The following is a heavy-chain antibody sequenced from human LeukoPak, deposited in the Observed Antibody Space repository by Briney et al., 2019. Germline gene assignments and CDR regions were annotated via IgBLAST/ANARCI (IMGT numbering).Heavy chain of an antibody. Sequence: SETLSLTCTVSGGSISSGDYYWSWIRQPPGKGLEWIGYIYYSGSTYYNPSLKSRVTISVDTSKNQFSLKLSSVTAADTAVYYCARVDYYDSSGYLFDWWGQGTLVTVSS. J-gene: IGHJ4*02. V-gene: IGHV4-30-4*01. D-gene: IGHD3-22*01. CDR2: IYYSGST. CDR3: ARVDYYDSSGYLFDW. CDR1: GGSISSGDYY.